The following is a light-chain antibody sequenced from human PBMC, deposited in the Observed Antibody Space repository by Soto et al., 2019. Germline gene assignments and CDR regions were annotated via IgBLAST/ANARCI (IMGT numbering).Light chain of an antibody. V-gene: IGKV3-20*01. J-gene: IGKJ2*01. CDR2: GAS. Sequence: EIVLTQSPGTLSLSPGERATLSCRASQSVSSSYLAWYQQKPGQAPRLLIYGASSRATGIPDRFSGSGSGTHFTLTISRLEPEDFAVYYCQQYGSSPRSYTFGQGPKLEIK. CDR1: QSVSSSY. CDR3: QQYGSSPRSYT.